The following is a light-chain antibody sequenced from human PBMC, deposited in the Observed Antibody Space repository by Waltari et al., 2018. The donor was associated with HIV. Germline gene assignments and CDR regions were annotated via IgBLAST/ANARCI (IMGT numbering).Light chain of an antibody. Sequence: DIQMTQSPSTLSASVGDRVTITCRASQSFSSWLAWYQQKPGKAPKVLIYKASSLESGVPSRFSGSESGTEFTLTISSLQPDDFATYYCQQYNSYPYTLGQGTKLEIK. CDR1: QSFSSW. CDR2: KAS. J-gene: IGKJ2*01. V-gene: IGKV1-5*03. CDR3: QQYNSYPYT.